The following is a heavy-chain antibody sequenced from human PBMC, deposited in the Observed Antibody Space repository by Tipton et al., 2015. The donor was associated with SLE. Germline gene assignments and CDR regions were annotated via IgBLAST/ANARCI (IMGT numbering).Heavy chain of an antibody. Sequence: SLRLSCATSGFTFSDYGMHWVRQAPGKGLEWVAFIRYDGGNKYYADSVKGRFTISRDNSKNTLYLQVNSLRAEDTAVYYCAKDSFGYSYADYWGQGTLVTVSS. V-gene: IGHV3-30*02. D-gene: IGHD5-18*01. CDR2: IRYDGGNK. J-gene: IGHJ4*02. CDR1: GFTFSDYG. CDR3: AKDSFGYSYADY.